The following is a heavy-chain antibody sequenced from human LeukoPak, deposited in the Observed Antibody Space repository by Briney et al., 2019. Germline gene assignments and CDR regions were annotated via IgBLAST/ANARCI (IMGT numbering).Heavy chain of an antibody. CDR1: GDSVSNGNYY. CDR3: ARSQNYYGSGDY. CDR2: IYYTGKT. D-gene: IGHD3-10*01. Sequence: PSETLSLICTVSGDSVSNGNYYWSWLRQPPGKALEWIGYIYYTGKTYYNPSLEGRVTILVDTSRNHFSVKLSSVTAADTAVYYCARSQNYYGSGDYWSQGTLVTVSP. J-gene: IGHJ4*02. V-gene: IGHV4-61*03.